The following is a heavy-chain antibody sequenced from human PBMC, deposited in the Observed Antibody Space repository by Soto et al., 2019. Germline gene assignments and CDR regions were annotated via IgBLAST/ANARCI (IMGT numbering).Heavy chain of an antibody. J-gene: IGHJ4*02. CDR1: GFSCSTYA. D-gene: IGHD2-15*01. V-gene: IGHV4-34*01. Sequence: ASLKICCAVYGFSCSTYAMSWIRQAPGKGLEWIGEINHSGSTNYNPSLKSRVTISVDTSKNQFSLKLSSVTAADTAVYYCARVIVNCSGGSCYSGYFDYWGQGTLVTVSS. CDR2: INHSGST. CDR3: ARVIVNCSGGSCYSGYFDY.